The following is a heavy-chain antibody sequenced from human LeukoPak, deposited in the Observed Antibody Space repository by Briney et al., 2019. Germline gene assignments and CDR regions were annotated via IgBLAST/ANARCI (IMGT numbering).Heavy chain of an antibody. D-gene: IGHD1-7*01. CDR2: ISGSDGSS. V-gene: IGHV3-23*01. J-gene: IGHJ4*02. CDR1: GFTFSNYG. CDR3: ASELHY. Sequence: GGSLRLSCAASGFTFSNYGMSWVRPAPGRGLEWVSCISGSDGSSYYADSVKGRFTISRDNSKNALYLQMNSLRAEDTGVYYCASELHYWGPGTLVTVSS.